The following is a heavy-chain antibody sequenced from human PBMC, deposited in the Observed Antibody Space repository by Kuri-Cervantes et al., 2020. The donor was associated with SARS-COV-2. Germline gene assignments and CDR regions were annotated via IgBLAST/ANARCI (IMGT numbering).Heavy chain of an antibody. CDR1: GFTLSGYS. V-gene: IGHV3-21*01. D-gene: IGHD7-27*01. J-gene: IGHJ4*02. CDR3: AREEGGELGEAFDY. CDR2: IDSSSYYI. Sequence: GESLKISCAASGFTLSGYSTNWIRQAPGKGLEWVASIDSSSYYIYHADSVKGRLTISRDNAKTSVYLQMNSLKVEDTAVYYCAREEGGELGEAFDYWGQGALVTVSS.